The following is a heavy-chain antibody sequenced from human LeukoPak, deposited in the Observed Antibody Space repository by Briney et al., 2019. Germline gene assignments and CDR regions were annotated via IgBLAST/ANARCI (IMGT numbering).Heavy chain of an antibody. CDR3: ANSLWDASDY. CDR1: GFTFSSYA. D-gene: IGHD1-26*01. CDR2: ISGSGGST. V-gene: IGHV3-23*01. J-gene: IGHJ4*02. Sequence: GGSLRLSCAASGFTFSSYAMSWVRQAPGEGLEWVSAISGSGGSTYYAHSMKGRFTISRDNSKNTLYLQMNSLRAEDTAVYYCANSLWDASDYWGQGTLVTVSS.